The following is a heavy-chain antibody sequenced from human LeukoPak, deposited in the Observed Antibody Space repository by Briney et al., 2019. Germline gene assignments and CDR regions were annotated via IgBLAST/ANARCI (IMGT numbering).Heavy chain of an antibody. Sequence: GGSRRLSCAAYGFTFSSYSMMCVRQAPGEGLEWVSYISSSSTTIHYTDSVKGRFTISRDNGKNSLSLQINSLRAEDTAFYYCAKDYDVLTGAIDFWGHGTLVTVSS. CDR3: AKDYDVLTGAIDF. CDR2: ISSSSTTI. J-gene: IGHJ4*01. V-gene: IGHV3-48*04. CDR1: GFTFSSYS. D-gene: IGHD3-9*01.